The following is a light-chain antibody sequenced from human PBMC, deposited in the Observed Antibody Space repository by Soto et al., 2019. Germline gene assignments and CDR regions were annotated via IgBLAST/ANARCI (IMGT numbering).Light chain of an antibody. CDR2: DAS. V-gene: IGKV3-11*01. CDR3: QQRSNWPPKAT. J-gene: IGKJ5*01. Sequence: EIVLTQSPATLALSPCERATLYFSAGQSVSSDLAWYHQKPGQAPRLLIHDASNSATGIPARFSGSGSGTDFTLTISSLEPEDFAVYYCQQRSNWPPKATFGQGTRLEIK. CDR1: QSVSSD.